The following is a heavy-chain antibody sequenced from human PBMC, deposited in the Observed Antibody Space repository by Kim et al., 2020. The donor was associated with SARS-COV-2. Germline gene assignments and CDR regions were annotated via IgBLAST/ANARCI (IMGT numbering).Heavy chain of an antibody. CDR1: GFTFSTYS. CDR3: AGNRVVQNTDMDV. Sequence: GGSLRLSCAASGFTFSTYSMNWVRQAPGKGLEWVSSISSSSSYIYYADSVKGRFTISRDNAKNSLFLQMNSLRAEDTAVYYCAGNRVVQNTDMDVWGQGTTVTVSS. V-gene: IGHV3-21*04. D-gene: IGHD1-1*01. CDR2: ISSSSSYI. J-gene: IGHJ6*02.